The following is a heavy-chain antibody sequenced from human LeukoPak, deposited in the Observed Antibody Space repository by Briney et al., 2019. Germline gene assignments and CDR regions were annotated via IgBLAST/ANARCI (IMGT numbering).Heavy chain of an antibody. V-gene: IGHV3-7*01. J-gene: IGHJ4*02. CDR3: SNGIYDKSY. Sequence: TGGSLRLSCAASEFTFTNFWMSWVRQAPGKGLEWVANTNRDGSEKYYVDSVKGRVTIPRDNAKNSLYLQMNSLRAEDTAVYYCSNGIYDKSYWGQGTLVTVSS. CDR1: EFTFTNFW. D-gene: IGHD2/OR15-2a*01. CDR2: TNRDGSEK.